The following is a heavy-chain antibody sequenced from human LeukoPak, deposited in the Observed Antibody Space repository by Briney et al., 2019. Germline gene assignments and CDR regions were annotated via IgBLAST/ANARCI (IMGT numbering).Heavy chain of an antibody. Sequence: PSETLSLTCAVCGGSFSGYYWSWIRQPPGKGLEWIGEINHSGSTNYNPSLKSRVTISVDTSKNQFSLKLSSVTAADTAVYYCAREGRNCSSTSCYLVRYFQHWGQGTLVTVSS. J-gene: IGHJ1*01. CDR2: INHSGST. CDR1: GGSFSGYY. V-gene: IGHV4-34*01. CDR3: AREGRNCSSTSCYLVRYFQH. D-gene: IGHD2-2*01.